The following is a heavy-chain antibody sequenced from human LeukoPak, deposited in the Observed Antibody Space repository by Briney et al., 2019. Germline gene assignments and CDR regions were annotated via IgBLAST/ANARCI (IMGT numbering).Heavy chain of an antibody. V-gene: IGHV1-2*02. CDR3: ARKGEDYGDYDY. J-gene: IGHJ4*02. CDR1: GYTFTGYY. Sequence: ASVKVSCKASGYTFTGYYMHWVRQAPGQGLEWMGWILPSSGGPYYAQKFQGRITMTRDTSISTAHMELTRLRSDDTAVYYCARKGEDYGDYDYWGQGTLVTVSS. CDR2: ILPSSGGP. D-gene: IGHD4-17*01.